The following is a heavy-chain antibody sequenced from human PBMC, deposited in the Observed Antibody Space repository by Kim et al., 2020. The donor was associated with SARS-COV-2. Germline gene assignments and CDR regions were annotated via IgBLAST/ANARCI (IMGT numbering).Heavy chain of an antibody. CDR2: ISGSGGST. J-gene: IGHJ3*02. V-gene: IGHV3-23*01. Sequence: GGSLRLSCAASGFTFSSYAMSWVRQAPGKGLEWVSAISGSGGSTYYADSVKGRFTISRDNSKNTLYLQMNSLRAEDTAVYYCAKWGYYYDSSGTLDAFDIWGQGTMVTVSS. D-gene: IGHD3-22*01. CDR3: AKWGYYYDSSGTLDAFDI. CDR1: GFTFSSYA.